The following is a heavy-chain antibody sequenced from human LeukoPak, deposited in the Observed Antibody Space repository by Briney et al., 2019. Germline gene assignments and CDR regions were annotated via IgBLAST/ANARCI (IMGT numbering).Heavy chain of an antibody. J-gene: IGHJ6*03. CDR1: GYTFTGYY. D-gene: IGHD6-6*01. V-gene: IGHV1-2*02. Sequence: ASVKVSCKASGYTFTGYYMHWVRQAPGQGLEWMGWINPNSGGTNYAQKFQGRVTMTRDTSISTAYMELSRLRSDDTAVYYCARDQTVAAPDYYYYYMDVWGKGTTVTVSS. CDR2: INPNSGGT. CDR3: ARDQTVAAPDYYYYYMDV.